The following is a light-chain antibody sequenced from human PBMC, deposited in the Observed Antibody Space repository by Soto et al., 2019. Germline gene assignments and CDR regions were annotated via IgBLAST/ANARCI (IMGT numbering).Light chain of an antibody. Sequence: EIELPQSPDTRSLSPGERSTLSCLAIQSVSNIYLAWYQQKPGQAPRLLIYGASSRATGIPDRFSGSGSGTDFTLTISRLEPEDFAVYYCQHYGASPPWTFGQGTKV. CDR1: QSVSNIY. CDR3: QHYGASPPWT. J-gene: IGKJ1*01. CDR2: GAS. V-gene: IGKV3-20*01.